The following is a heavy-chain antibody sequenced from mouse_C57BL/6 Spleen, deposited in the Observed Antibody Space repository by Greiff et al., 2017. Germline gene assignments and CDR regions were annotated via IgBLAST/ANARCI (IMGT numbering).Heavy chain of an antibody. Sequence: VQLQQPGAELVRPGSSVTLSCKASGYTFTSYWMHWVKQRPIQGLEWIGNIDPSDSETHYNQKFKDKATLTVDKSSSTAYIQLSSLTSEDSAVYYCARDDPAMDYWGQGTSVTVSS. CDR1: GYTFTSYW. V-gene: IGHV1-52*01. CDR2: IDPSDSET. CDR3: ARDDPAMDY. J-gene: IGHJ4*01.